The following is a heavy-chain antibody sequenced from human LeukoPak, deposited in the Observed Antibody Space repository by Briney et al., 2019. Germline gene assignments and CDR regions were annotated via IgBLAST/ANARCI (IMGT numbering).Heavy chain of an antibody. CDR3: ARFGVIGTSVYNWFDP. D-gene: IGHD1-7*01. V-gene: IGHV4-59*13. J-gene: IGHJ5*02. CDR1: GASISSYY. CDR2: IYHRGST. Sequence: PSETLSLTCNVSGASISSYYWSWIRQPPGKGLEWIGHIYHRGSTNYNPSFKSRVTISIDESKTQFSLRLNSVTAADTAVYYCARFGVIGTSVYNWFDPWGQETRVTVSS.